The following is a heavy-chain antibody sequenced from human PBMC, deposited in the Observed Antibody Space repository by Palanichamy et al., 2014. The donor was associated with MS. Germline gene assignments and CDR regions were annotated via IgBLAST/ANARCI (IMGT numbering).Heavy chain of an antibody. J-gene: IGHJ4*02. Sequence: EVQLVQSGAEVKKPGESLKISCKGSGYSFTSYWIGWVRQMPGKGLEWMGIIYPGDSDTRYSPSFQGQVTISADKSISTAYLQWSSLKASDTAMYYCARRTVVTNPDAYYFDFWGQGTLVTVSS. CDR2: IYPGDSDT. CDR3: ARRTVVTNPDAYYFDF. V-gene: IGHV5-51*01. D-gene: IGHD4-23*01. CDR1: GYSFTSYW.